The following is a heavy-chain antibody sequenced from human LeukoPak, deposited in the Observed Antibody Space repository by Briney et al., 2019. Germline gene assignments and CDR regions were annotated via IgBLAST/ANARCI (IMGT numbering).Heavy chain of an antibody. CDR3: ARDLEGKSLLAWWDHYYYYYGMDV. V-gene: IGHV3-23*01. CDR2: ISGSGGST. D-gene: IGHD3/OR15-3a*01. Sequence: GGSLRLSCAASGFTFSTYAMNWVRQAPGKGLEWVSVISGSGGSTYYADSVKGRFTISRDNSKNTLYLQMNSLRAEDTAVYYCARDLEGKSLLAWWDHYYYYYGMDVWGQGTTVTVSS. J-gene: IGHJ6*02. CDR1: GFTFSTYA.